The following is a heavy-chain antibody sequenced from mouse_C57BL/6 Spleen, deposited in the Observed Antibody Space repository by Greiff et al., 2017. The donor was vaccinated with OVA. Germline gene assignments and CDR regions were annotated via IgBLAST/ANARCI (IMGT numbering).Heavy chain of an antibody. CDR3: ARNGYDVYYFDY. Sequence: EVQRVESGGGLVKPGGSLKLSCAASGFTFSDYGMHWVRQAPEKGLEWVAYISSGSSTIYYADTVKGRFTISRDTAKNTLFLQMTSLRSEDTAMYYCARNGYDVYYFDYWGQGTTLTVSS. V-gene: IGHV5-17*01. D-gene: IGHD2-2*01. CDR2: ISSGSSTI. CDR1: GFTFSDYG. J-gene: IGHJ2*01.